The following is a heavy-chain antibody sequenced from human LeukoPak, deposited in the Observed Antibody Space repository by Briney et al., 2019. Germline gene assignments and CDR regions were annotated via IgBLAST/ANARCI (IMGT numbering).Heavy chain of an antibody. CDR1: GYTFTIYG. CDR3: ARVPVSGPGARFDY. Sequence: ASVKVSFKASGYTFTIYGISGVRQAPGQGVEGMGWISAYNINTNAAQKLQGSVTMTTDTSTTTAYMELRSLRSDDTAVYYCARVPVSGPGARFDYWGQGTLVTVSS. J-gene: IGHJ4*02. CDR2: ISAYNINT. D-gene: IGHD4-11*01. V-gene: IGHV1-18*01.